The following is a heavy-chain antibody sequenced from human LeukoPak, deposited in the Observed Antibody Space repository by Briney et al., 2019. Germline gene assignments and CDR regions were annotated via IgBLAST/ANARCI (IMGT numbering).Heavy chain of an antibody. D-gene: IGHD4-23*01. CDR1: GFTFSSYA. CDR2: ISGSGGST. CDR3: ARVRGYYGGNSFGAFDI. V-gene: IGHV3-23*01. J-gene: IGHJ3*02. Sequence: GGSLRLSCAASGFTFSSYAMSWVRQAPGKGLERVSAISGSGGSTYYADSVKGRFTISRDNSKNTLYLQMNSLRAEDTAVYYCARVRGYYGGNSFGAFDIWGQGTMVTVSS.